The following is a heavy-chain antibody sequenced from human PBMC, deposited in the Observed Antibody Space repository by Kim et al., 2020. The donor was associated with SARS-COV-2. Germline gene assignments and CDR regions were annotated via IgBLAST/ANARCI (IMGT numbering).Heavy chain of an antibody. CDR2: IYSGGST. J-gene: IGHJ5*02. V-gene: IGHV3-66*01. CDR3: ARGDHYYDSSGYYYGWFDP. CDR1: GFTVSSNY. D-gene: IGHD3-22*01. Sequence: GGSLRLSCAASGFTVSSNYMSWVRQAPGKGLEWVSVIYSGGSTYYADSVKGRFTISRDNSKNTLYLQMNSLRAEDTAVYYCARGDHYYDSSGYYYGWFDPRGQGTLVTVSS.